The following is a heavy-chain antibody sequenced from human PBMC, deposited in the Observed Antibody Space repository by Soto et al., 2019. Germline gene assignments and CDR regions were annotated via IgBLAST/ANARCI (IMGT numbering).Heavy chain of an antibody. D-gene: IGHD6-19*01. V-gene: IGHV4-59*01. CDR2: IYFSGST. J-gene: IGHJ4*02. CDR3: ARAWAVPGSHWGD. Sequence: QVQLQESGPGLVKPSETLSLTCNVSGDSMNPYYWSWIRQPPGKGLEWIGYIYFSGSTNYNPSLKSRVTLSLDTSKRQFFLKLTSVTAADTAVYYCARAWAVPGSHWGDWGRGTLVTVSS. CDR1: GDSMNPYY.